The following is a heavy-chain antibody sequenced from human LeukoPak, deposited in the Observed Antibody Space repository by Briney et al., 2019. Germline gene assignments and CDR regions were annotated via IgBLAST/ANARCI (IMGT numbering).Heavy chain of an antibody. CDR3: ARARARRDGYPGG. V-gene: IGHV3-21*01. CDR1: GFTFSSYS. CDR2: ISSSSSYI. D-gene: IGHD5-24*01. Sequence: PGGCLRLSCAASGFTFSSYSMNSVRQAPGKGLEWGSSISSSSSYIYYADSVKGRFTISRDNAKNSLYLQVNSLRAEDTAVYYCARARARRDGYPGGWGQGTLVTVSS. J-gene: IGHJ4*02.